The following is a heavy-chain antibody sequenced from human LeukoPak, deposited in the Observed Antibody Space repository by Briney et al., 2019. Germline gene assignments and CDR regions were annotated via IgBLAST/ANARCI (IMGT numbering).Heavy chain of an antibody. CDR1: GFTFSSYA. J-gene: IGHJ4*02. CDR3: AGSGWGVNY. V-gene: IGHV3-30-3*01. CDR2: ISYDGSNK. Sequence: GGSLRLSCAASGFTFSSYAMHWVRQAPGKGLEWVAVISYDGSNKYYADSVKGRFTISRDNSKNTLYLQMNSLRAEDTAVYYCAGSGWGVNYWGQGTLVTVSS. D-gene: IGHD6-19*01.